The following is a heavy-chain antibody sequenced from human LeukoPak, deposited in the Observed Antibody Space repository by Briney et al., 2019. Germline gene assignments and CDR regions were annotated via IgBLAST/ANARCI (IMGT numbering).Heavy chain of an antibody. CDR2: IYYTGRT. CDR1: GGSFSSHY. Sequence: SETLSLTCTVSGGSFSSHYWSWIRQPPGKGLEWIGYIYYTGRTNYNPSLESRVTISVDTSKNQFSLKLSSVTAADTAVYYCARIGYVLRFLEWLLPDNYYYYGMDVWGQGTTVTVSS. D-gene: IGHD3-3*01. J-gene: IGHJ6*02. CDR3: ARIGYVLRFLEWLLPDNYYYYGMDV. V-gene: IGHV4-59*08.